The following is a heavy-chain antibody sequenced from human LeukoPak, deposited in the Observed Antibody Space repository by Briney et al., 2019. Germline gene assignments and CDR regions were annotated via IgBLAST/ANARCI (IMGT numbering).Heavy chain of an antibody. D-gene: IGHD6-19*01. V-gene: IGHV4-30-2*01. CDR1: GGSISSGGYS. CDR3: ARGIYSSGWYEYYFDY. Sequence: SETLSLTCAVSGGSISSGGYSWSWIRQPPGKGLEWIGYIYHSGSTYYNPSLKSRVTISVDRSKNQSSLKLSSVTAADTAVYYCARGIYSSGWYEYYFDYWGQGTLVTVSS. CDR2: IYHSGST. J-gene: IGHJ4*02.